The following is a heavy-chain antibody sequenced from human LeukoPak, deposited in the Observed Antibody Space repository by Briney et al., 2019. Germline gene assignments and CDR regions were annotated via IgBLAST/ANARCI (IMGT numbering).Heavy chain of an antibody. CDR3: ATHRGYSYVLAFDI. J-gene: IGHJ3*02. CDR1: GGSFSGYH. CDR2: INHSGST. D-gene: IGHD5-18*01. Sequence: SETLSLTCAVYGGSFSGYHWSWIRQPPGKGLEWIGEINHSGSTNYNPSLKSRVTISVDKSKNQFSLKLSSVTAADTAVYYCATHRGYSYVLAFDIWGQGTMVTVSS. V-gene: IGHV4-34*01.